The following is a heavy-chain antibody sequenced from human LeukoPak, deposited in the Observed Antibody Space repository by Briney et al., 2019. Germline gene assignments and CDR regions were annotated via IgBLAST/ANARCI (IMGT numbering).Heavy chain of an antibody. D-gene: IGHD3-3*01. CDR2: INHSGST. CDR1: GGSFSGYY. Sequence: KASETLSLTCAAYGGSFSGYYWSWIRQPPGKGLEWIGEINHSGSTNYNPSLKSRVTISVDTSKNLFSLKLSSVTAADTAVYYCVIRHYDFWSGPTTGFDYWGQGTLVTVSS. V-gene: IGHV4-34*01. J-gene: IGHJ4*02. CDR3: VIRHYDFWSGPTTGFDY.